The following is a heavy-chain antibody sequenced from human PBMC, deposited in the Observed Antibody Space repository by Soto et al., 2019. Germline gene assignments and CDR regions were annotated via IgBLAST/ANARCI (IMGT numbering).Heavy chain of an antibody. D-gene: IGHD3-10*01. CDR2: MNPNSGNT. Sequence: ASVKVSCKASGYTFTSYDINWVRQATGQGLEWMGWMNPNSGNTGYAQKFQGRVTMTRNTSISTAYMELSSLRSEDTAVYYCARGTPISMVRGVFRRSWGVNWFDPWGQGTLVTVSS. CDR1: GYTFTSYD. J-gene: IGHJ5*02. CDR3: ARGTPISMVRGVFRRSWGVNWFDP. V-gene: IGHV1-8*01.